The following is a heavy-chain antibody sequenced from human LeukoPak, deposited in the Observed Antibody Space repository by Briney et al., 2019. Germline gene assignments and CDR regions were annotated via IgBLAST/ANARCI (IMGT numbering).Heavy chain of an antibody. V-gene: IGHV3-23*01. CDR1: GFTFSSYP. CDR2: LSGSGGST. D-gene: IGHD3-10*01. J-gene: IGHJ6*02. CDR3: AKDCYGSGSYYSFYYYYGMDV. Sequence: GGSLRLSCAASGFTFSSYPMSWVRQAPGKGREGGSDLSGSGGSTCYAVAVKGRFTISRDNSKNTLYLQMNSLRAEDTAVYYCAKDCYGSGSYYSFYYYYGMDVWGQGTTVTVSS.